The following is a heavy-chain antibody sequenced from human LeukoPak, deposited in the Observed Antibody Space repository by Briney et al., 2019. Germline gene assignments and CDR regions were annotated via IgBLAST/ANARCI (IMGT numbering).Heavy chain of an antibody. Sequence: GGSLRLSCAASGFTFSSFGMRWVRQTPGKGLEWVAFIRYDGNSKYNADSVKGRFTISRDNSKNTLYLQMNSLRPEDTAVYYCAKGSSSSWTNFDYWGQGTLATVSS. V-gene: IGHV3-30*02. D-gene: IGHD6-13*01. CDR1: GFTFSSFG. CDR2: IRYDGNSK. CDR3: AKGSSSSWTNFDY. J-gene: IGHJ4*02.